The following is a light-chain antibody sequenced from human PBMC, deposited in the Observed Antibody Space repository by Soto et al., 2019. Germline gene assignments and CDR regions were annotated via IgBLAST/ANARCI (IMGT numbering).Light chain of an antibody. CDR2: GTS. J-gene: IGKJ2*01. CDR3: QQYNTWPYT. Sequence: EIVMTQSPATLSVFPGERAALSCRASQSVISNLVWYQQKPGQAPRLLIYGTSTRATRIPARFSGSGSGTEFTLTISSLQSEDFAVYYCQQYNTWPYTFGQGTKLEIK. V-gene: IGKV3-15*01. CDR1: QSVISN.